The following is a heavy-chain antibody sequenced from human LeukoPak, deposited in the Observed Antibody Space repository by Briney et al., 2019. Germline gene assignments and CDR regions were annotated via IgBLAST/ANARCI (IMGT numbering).Heavy chain of an antibody. D-gene: IGHD2-2*01. CDR1: GFTFSSYW. J-gene: IGHJ4*02. Sequence: GGSLRLSCAASGFTFSSYWMNWARQAPGKGLEWVAVISYDGSNKYYADSVKGRFTISRDNSKNTLYLQMNSLRAEDTAVYYCARVAIVVVPAASSTILLDYWGQGTLVTVSS. CDR2: ISYDGSNK. CDR3: ARVAIVVVPAASSTILLDY. V-gene: IGHV3-30-3*01.